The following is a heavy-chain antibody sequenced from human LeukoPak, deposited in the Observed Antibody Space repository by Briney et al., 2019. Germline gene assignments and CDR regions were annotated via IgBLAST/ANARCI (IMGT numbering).Heavy chain of an antibody. CDR3: ARDRNTDFWSGYYTNYFDY. D-gene: IGHD3-3*01. Sequence: GGSLRLSCAASGFTFSTYWMTWVRQAPGRGLEWVANIKQDGSEKYYVDSVKGRFTISRDNAKNSLYLQMNSLRAEDTAVYYCARDRNTDFWSGYYTNYFDYWGQGTLVTVSS. V-gene: IGHV3-7*01. CDR1: GFTFSTYW. J-gene: IGHJ4*02. CDR2: IKQDGSEK.